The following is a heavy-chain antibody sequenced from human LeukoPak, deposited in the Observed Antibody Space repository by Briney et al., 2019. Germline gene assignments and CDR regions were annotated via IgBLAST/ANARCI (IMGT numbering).Heavy chain of an antibody. Sequence: ASVKVSCKASGYTFTASYMHWVRQAPGQGLEWVGWISLNSGDTNYAQKFQGRVTMTRDTSISAAYMELSSLTFDGTAVYYCATPSGGSGRWGDNWFDPWGQGTLVTVSS. V-gene: IGHV1-2*02. CDR3: ATPSGGSGRWGDNWFDP. J-gene: IGHJ5*02. D-gene: IGHD3-10*01. CDR2: ISLNSGDT. CDR1: GYTFTASY.